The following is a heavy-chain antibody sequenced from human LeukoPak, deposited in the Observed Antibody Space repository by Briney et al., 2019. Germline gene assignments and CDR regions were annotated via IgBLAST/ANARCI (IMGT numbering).Heavy chain of an antibody. D-gene: IGHD1-1*01. CDR2: ISSGTTTT. Sequence: AGGSLRLSCVASGFTFRSYSMNWVRQAPGKGLEWVSYISSGTTTTHYADSVRGRFTISRDNARNSLYLQMNSLRDEDTAVYYCARDLYGGNWFDYWGQGTLVTVSS. J-gene: IGHJ4*02. CDR1: GFTFRSYS. V-gene: IGHV3-48*02. CDR3: ARDLYGGNWFDY.